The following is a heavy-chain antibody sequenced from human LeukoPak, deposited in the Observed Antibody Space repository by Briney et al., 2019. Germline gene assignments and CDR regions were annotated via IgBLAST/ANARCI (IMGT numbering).Heavy chain of an antibody. V-gene: IGHV3-23*01. Sequence: PGGSLRLSCAASGFTGDYAMSWVRQAPGKGLEWVSTISGDSAGKYFAASVKGRSTVSRDNSNHTVYLQMNSLRAEDTAVYYCARQMGSRSYNPSDFWGQGTLVTVSS. J-gene: IGHJ4*02. CDR1: GFTGDYA. CDR3: ARQMGSRSYNPSDF. D-gene: IGHD3-10*01. CDR2: ISGDSAGK.